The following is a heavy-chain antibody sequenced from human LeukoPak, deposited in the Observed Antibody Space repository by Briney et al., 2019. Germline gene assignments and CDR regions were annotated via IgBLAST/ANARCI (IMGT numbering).Heavy chain of an antibody. J-gene: IGHJ5*02. D-gene: IGHD3-22*01. V-gene: IGHV4-31*03. Sequence: SQTLSLTCTVSGGSISSGGYYWSWIRQHPGKGLEWIGNISYSGSTDYNPSLKSRVTISVDTSKNQFSLKLSSVTAADTAVYYCARVVGARITMIVVVNVRWFDPWGQGTLVTVSS. CDR1: GGSISSGGYY. CDR3: ARVVGARITMIVVVNVRWFDP. CDR2: ISYSGST.